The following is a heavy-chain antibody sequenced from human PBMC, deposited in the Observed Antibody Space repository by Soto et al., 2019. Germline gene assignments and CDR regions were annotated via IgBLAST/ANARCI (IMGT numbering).Heavy chain of an antibody. CDR2: IIPIFGTA. J-gene: IGHJ6*02. Sequence: QVQLVQSGAEVKKPGYSVKVSCKASGGTFSSYAISWVRQAPGQGLEWMGGIIPIFGTANSAQKFQGRVTITADKSTSTAYMELSSLRAEDTAVYYCTSRRYYDFWSGYYYYYYYGMDVWGQGTTVTVSS. D-gene: IGHD3-3*01. CDR1: GGTFSSYA. V-gene: IGHV1-69*06. CDR3: TSRRYYDFWSGYYYYYYYGMDV.